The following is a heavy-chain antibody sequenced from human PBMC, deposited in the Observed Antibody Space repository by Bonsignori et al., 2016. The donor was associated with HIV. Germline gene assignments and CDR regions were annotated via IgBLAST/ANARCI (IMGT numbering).Heavy chain of an antibody. CDR3: ARVGGYYGGNSEVFDY. Sequence: ASVKVSCKASGYTFTSYYMHWVRQAPGQGLEWMGIINPSGGSTSYAQKFQGRVTMTRDTSTSTVYMELSSLRSEDTAVYYCARVGGYYGGNSEVFDYWGQGTLVTVSS. CDR2: INPSGGST. V-gene: IGHV1-46*01. CDR1: GYTFTSYY. D-gene: IGHD4-23*01. J-gene: IGHJ4*02.